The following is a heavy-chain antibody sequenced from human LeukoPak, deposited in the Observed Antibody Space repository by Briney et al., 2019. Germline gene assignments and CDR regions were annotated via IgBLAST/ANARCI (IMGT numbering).Heavy chain of an antibody. V-gene: IGHV3-23*01. CDR2: ISGSGDRT. D-gene: IGHD5-12*01. Sequence: PGGSLRLSCAASGLTFSSYGMSWVRQAPGKGLEWVSSISGSGDRTYYADSVKGRFTMSRDNSKNTLYLQMNSLRGEDTAVYYCARGPGRYSGYDTYFDYWGQGTLVTVSS. CDR1: GLTFSSYG. J-gene: IGHJ4*02. CDR3: ARGPGRYSGYDTYFDY.